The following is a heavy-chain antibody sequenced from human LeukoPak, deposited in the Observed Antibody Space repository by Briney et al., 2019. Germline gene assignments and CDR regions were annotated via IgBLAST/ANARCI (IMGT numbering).Heavy chain of an antibody. CDR3: ARVTTRIVGYWFDP. D-gene: IGHD1-26*01. V-gene: IGHV4-31*03. J-gene: IGHJ5*02. CDR1: GGSISSGGYY. Sequence: PSQTLSLTCTVSGGSISSGGYYWSWIRQHPGKGLEWIGYIYYSGSTYYNPSLKSRVTISVDTSKNQFSLKLSSVTAADTAVYYCARVTTRIVGYWFDPWGQGTLVTVSS. CDR2: IYYSGST.